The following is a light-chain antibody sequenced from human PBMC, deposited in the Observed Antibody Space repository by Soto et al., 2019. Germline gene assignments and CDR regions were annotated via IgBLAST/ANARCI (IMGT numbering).Light chain of an antibody. V-gene: IGLV2-23*01. Sequence: QSALTQPASVSGSPRQSITISCTGTSSDAGSYNFVSWYQQHPGKAPKVMIYEDSKRPSGVSNRFSGSKSGNTASLTISGLQAEDEADYYCCSYASSSTYWVFGGGTKLTVL. CDR1: SSDAGSYNF. CDR2: EDS. CDR3: CSYASSSTYWV. J-gene: IGLJ3*02.